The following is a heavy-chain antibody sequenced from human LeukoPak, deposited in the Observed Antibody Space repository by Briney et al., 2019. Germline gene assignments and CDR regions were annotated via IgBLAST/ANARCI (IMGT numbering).Heavy chain of an antibody. V-gene: IGHV4-59*01. CDR1: GGSISSYY. D-gene: IGHD6-19*01. J-gene: IGHJ6*03. CDR3: ARGYSSSGWYYYYYYMDV. CDR2: IYYSGST. Sequence: SETLSLTCTVSGGSISSYYWSWIRQPPGKGLEWIGYIYYSGSTNYNPSLKSRVTISVDPSKNQFPLKLSSVTAADTAVYYCARGYSSSGWYYYYYYMDVWGKGTTVTVSS.